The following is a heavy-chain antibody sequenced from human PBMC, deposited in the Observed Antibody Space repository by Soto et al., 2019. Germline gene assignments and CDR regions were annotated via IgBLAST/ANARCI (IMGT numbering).Heavy chain of an antibody. CDR2: IYDNGTT. Sequence: GGSLRLSCAASGLTVSNAYMAWVRQAPGMWLEWVSVIYDNGTTYYADSVKGRFTISRDTSTNTLSLQMDSLRAEDTAVYYCVRPLPSGRNYGLDVWGQGXTVTVYS. J-gene: IGHJ6*02. CDR3: VRPLPSGRNYGLDV. V-gene: IGHV3-53*01. CDR1: GLTVSNAY. D-gene: IGHD3-10*01.